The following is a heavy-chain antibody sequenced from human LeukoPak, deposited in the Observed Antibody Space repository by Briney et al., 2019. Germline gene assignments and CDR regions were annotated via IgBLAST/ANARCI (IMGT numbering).Heavy chain of an antibody. CDR2: FDPEDGET. J-gene: IGHJ4*02. D-gene: IGHD5-24*01. V-gene: IGHV1-24*01. Sequence: ASVKVSCKVSGYTLTELSMHWVRQAPGKGLEWMGGFDPEDGETIYAQKFQGRVTMTRDTSTSTVYMELSSLRSEDTAVYYCAREGRLQRWLQWGYFDYWGQGTLVTVSS. CDR1: GYTLTELS. CDR3: AREGRLQRWLQWGYFDY.